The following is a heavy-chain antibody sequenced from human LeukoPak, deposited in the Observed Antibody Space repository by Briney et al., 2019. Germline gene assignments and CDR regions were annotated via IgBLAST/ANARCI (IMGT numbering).Heavy chain of an antibody. CDR3: ARDRHSSGWYVDS. Sequence: PGGSLRLSCAASGSTFSSYGMHWVRQAPGKGLEWVAVIWYDGTNKFYADSVKGRFNISRDNSKNTLYLQMNSLRAEDTAVYYCARDRHSSGWYVDSWGQGTLVAVSS. CDR1: GSTFSSYG. J-gene: IGHJ5*01. V-gene: IGHV3-33*01. D-gene: IGHD6-19*01. CDR2: IWYDGTNK.